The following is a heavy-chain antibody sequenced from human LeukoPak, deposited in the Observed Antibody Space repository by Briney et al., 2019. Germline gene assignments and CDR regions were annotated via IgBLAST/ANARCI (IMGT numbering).Heavy chain of an antibody. CDR2: TYYGGST. CDR1: SDSISSYY. Sequence: SETLSLACTVSSDSISSYYWSWIRQPPGKGLEWIGYTYYGGSTDYSPSLKSRLTISVDTSKNQFSLKLSSVTAADTAVYYCAIGTYTDPFFDYCGQGTLVTVSS. D-gene: IGHD2-2*02. V-gene: IGHV4-59*01. J-gene: IGHJ4*02. CDR3: AIGTYTDPFFDY.